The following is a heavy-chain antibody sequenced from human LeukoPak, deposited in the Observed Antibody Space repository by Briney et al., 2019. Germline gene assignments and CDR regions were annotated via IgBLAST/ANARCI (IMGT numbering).Heavy chain of an antibody. D-gene: IGHD6-13*01. Sequence: ASVKVSCKASGYTFTSYAMHWVRQAPGQRLEWMGWINAGNGNTKYSQKFQGRVTITRDTSASTAYMELGSLRSEDTAVYYCARGIAAAPGFDYWGQGTLVTVSS. V-gene: IGHV1-3*01. CDR2: INAGNGNT. J-gene: IGHJ4*02. CDR1: GYTFTSYA. CDR3: ARGIAAAPGFDY.